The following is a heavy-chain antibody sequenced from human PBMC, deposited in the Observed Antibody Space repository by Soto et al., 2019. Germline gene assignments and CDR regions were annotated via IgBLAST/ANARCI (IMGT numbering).Heavy chain of an antibody. V-gene: IGHV4-34*01. CDR1: GGSFSGYY. CDR2: INHSGST. Sequence: SETLSLTCAVYGGSFSGYYWSWIRQPPGKGLEWIGEINHSGSTNYNPSLKSRVTISVDTSKNQFSLKLSSVTAADTAVYYCARPYYGSGNKYYYYMDVWGKGTTVTVSS. J-gene: IGHJ6*03. CDR3: ARPYYGSGNKYYYYMDV. D-gene: IGHD3-10*01.